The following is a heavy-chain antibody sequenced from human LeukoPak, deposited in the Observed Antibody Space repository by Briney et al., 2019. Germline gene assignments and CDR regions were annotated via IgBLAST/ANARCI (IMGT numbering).Heavy chain of an antibody. V-gene: IGHV4-39*01. Sequence: PSETLSLTCTVSGGSISSGSYYWSWIRQPPGEGLEWLGCMYYSGNTYYSPSIKSRVTISVATSKNQVSLKLSSVTATDTAVYYCARLGDYDIFRGKGGFDYWGQGTLVTVSS. CDR2: MYYSGNT. D-gene: IGHD3-9*01. CDR3: ARLGDYDIFRGKGGFDY. J-gene: IGHJ4*02. CDR1: GGSISSGSYY.